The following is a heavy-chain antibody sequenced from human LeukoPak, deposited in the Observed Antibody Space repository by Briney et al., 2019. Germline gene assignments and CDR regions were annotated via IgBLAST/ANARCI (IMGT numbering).Heavy chain of an antibody. J-gene: IGHJ4*02. CDR3: ARRGYYYDSSGYRWYYFDY. V-gene: IGHV4-39*07. D-gene: IGHD3-22*01. Sequence: KPSETLSLTCTVSGDSISSNHYYWGWIRQPPGKGLEWIGTIFYTGSTNYNPSLKSRVTISVDTSKNQFSLKLSSVTAADTAVYYCARRGYYYDSSGYRWYYFDYWGQGTLVTVSS. CDR2: IFYTGST. CDR1: GDSISSNHYY.